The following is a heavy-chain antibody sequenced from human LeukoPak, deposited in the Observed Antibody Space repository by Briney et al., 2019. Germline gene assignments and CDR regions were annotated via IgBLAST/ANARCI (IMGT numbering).Heavy chain of an antibody. V-gene: IGHV3-33*01. CDR1: GFVFSTYG. J-gene: IGHJ3*02. Sequence: PGGSLRLSCAASGFVFSTYGMHWVRQAPGKGLEWVAVIWSHGNTKKYADSVTGRFTISRDNSKNTLYLEMNTLRAEDTAEYYCARDDDYDDHNTFDMWGHGTMVTVSS. D-gene: IGHD4-17*01. CDR3: ARDDDYDDHNTFDM. CDR2: IWSHGNTK.